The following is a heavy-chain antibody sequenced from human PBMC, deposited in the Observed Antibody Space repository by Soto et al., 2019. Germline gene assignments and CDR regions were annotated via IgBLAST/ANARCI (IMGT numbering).Heavy chain of an antibody. Sequence: QVQVVESGGGLVKPGGSLRLSCAASGFTFSDYYMRWIRQAPGKGLEWVSFISSSSDSTKYADSVKGRLTISRDNAKNSLYLHLNSLRGEDTAVYYCARGGVKGTTSRGQVYNWGQGTLVTVSS. V-gene: IGHV3-11*06. CDR2: ISSSSDST. D-gene: IGHD1-7*01. J-gene: IGHJ4*02. CDR1: GFTFSDYY. CDR3: ARGGVKGTTSRGQVYN.